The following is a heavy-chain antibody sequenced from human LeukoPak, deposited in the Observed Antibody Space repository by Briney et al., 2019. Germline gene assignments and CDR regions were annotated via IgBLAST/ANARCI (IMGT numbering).Heavy chain of an antibody. CDR3: ATNTPGGQYQLPDYYYYGMDV. CDR1: GYTLTELS. CDR2: FDPEDGET. V-gene: IGHV1-24*01. Sequence: ASVKVSCKVSGYTLTELSMHWVRQAPGKGLEWMGGFDPEDGETIYAQKFQGRVTMTEDTSTDTAYMELSSLRSEDTAVYYCATNTPGGQYQLPDYYYYGMDVRGKGTTVTVSS. D-gene: IGHD2-2*01. J-gene: IGHJ6*04.